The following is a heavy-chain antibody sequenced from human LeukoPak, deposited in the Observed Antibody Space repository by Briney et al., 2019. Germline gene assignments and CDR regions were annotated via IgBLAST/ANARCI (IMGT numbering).Heavy chain of an antibody. D-gene: IGHD3-9*01. Sequence: GGSLKLSCAAYGFTFSDYAMHWVRQAPGKGLEWVAIISNDGIKKYYADSKKGRFTISRDNSKNTLYLEVNDLRPEDTAIYYCARDGGDETAYFGDQLDCWGQGTLVTVSS. V-gene: IGHV3-30*01. J-gene: IGHJ4*02. CDR2: ISNDGIKK. CDR3: ARDGGDETAYFGDQLDC. CDR1: GFTFSDYA.